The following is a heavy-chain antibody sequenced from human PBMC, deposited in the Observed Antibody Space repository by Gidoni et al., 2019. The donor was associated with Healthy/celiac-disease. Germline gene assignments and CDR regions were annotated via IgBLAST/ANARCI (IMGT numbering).Heavy chain of an antibody. CDR1: GFTFSSYW. D-gene: IGHD6-6*01. CDR2: IKQDGSEK. J-gene: IGHJ4*02. Sequence: EVQLVESGGGLVQPGGSLRLSCAASGFTFSSYWMSWVRQAPGKGLEWVANIKQDGSEKYYVDSVKGRFTISRDNAKNSLYLQMNSLRAEDTAVYYCARVIVLAARPNYFDYWGQGTLVTVSS. V-gene: IGHV3-7*01. CDR3: ARVIVLAARPNYFDY.